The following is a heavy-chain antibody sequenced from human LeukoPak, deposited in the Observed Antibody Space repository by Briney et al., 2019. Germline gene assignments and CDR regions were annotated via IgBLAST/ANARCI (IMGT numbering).Heavy chain of an antibody. D-gene: IGHD5-24*01. CDR3: GTGWAVDF. J-gene: IGHJ4*02. CDR1: GFNCGTHW. V-gene: IGHV3-7*01. CDR2: IKKDGSEK. Sequence: PGGSLRLSCAASGFNCGTHWMTWVRQAPGKGLECVAIIKKDGSEKYHVDSVKGRFTISRDNAKNSLYLQMNSLRAEDTAVYYCGTGWAVDFWGQGTLVTVSS.